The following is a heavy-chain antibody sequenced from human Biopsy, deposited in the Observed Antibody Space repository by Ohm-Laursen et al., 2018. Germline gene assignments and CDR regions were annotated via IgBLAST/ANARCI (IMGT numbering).Heavy chain of an antibody. CDR2: ISDSGGST. V-gene: IGHV3-23*01. J-gene: IGHJ4*02. Sequence: SLRLSCAAPGFTFSSFAMSWVRQAPGKGLVWVSGISDSGGSTHYADSVKGRFSISRDTSKNTLYLQMNSLRAEDTAVYYCPKDVFGGFSGSTDYYAYYFDSWGQGTLVTVSS. CDR3: PKDVFGGFSGSTDYYAYYFDS. D-gene: IGHD3-10*02. CDR1: GFTFSSFA.